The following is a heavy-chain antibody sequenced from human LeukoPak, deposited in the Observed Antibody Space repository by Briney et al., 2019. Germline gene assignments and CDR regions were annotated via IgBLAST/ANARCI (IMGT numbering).Heavy chain of an antibody. Sequence: GASVKVSCKASGYTFTSYDVNWVRQATGQGLEWMGWMNPNSGNTGYAQKFQGRVTMTRNTSISTAYMELSSLRSEDTAVYYCASDYYGSGSYLDWGQGTLVTVSS. CDR3: ASDYYGSGSYLD. D-gene: IGHD3-10*01. V-gene: IGHV1-8*01. CDR1: GYTFTSYD. CDR2: MNPNSGNT. J-gene: IGHJ4*02.